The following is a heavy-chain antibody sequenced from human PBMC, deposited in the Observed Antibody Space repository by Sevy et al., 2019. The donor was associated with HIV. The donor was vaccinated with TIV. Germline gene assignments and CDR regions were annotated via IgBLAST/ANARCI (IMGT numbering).Heavy chain of an antibody. J-gene: IGHJ4*02. Sequence: SETLSLTCVVSGYSISSYYWWDWFRRPPGKGLEWIGAIHYTGSTQYTPSLKSRVTVSADTSKNQFSLRLSSMTAADTAVYLCASNDRGREDFWGQGTLVTVSS. CDR2: IHYTGST. CDR1: GYSISSYYW. CDR3: ASNDRGREDF. V-gene: IGHV4-38-2*01. D-gene: IGHD2-8*01.